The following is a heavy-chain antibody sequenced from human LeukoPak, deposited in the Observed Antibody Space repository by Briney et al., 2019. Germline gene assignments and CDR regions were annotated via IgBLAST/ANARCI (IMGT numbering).Heavy chain of an antibody. CDR3: ARDIDVVVTAISYGMDV. CDR2: MNPNSGNT. J-gene: IGHJ6*02. CDR1: GYTFTSYD. Sequence: GASVKVSCKASGYTFTSYDINWVRQATGQGLEWMGWMNPNSGNTGYAQKFQGRVTMTRNTSISTAYMELSSLRSEDTAVYYCARDIDVVVTAISYGMDVWGQGTTVTVSS. V-gene: IGHV1-8*01. D-gene: IGHD2-21*02.